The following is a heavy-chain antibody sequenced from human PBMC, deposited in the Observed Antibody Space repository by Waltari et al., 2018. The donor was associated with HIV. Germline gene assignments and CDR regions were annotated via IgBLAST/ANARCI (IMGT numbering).Heavy chain of an antibody. Sequence: EVQLVESGGGLVQPGRSLRLSCAASGFTFDDYPMHWVRQAPGKGLEWVSGLSGNSESTDYADSVKGRFIISRDNVKNSLYLQMNSLRIEDTAFYYCAKGGSHLTIFEAWFDSWGQGTLVTVSS. CDR1: GFTFDDYP. J-gene: IGHJ5*01. CDR2: LSGNSEST. CDR3: AKGGSHLTIFEAWFDS. V-gene: IGHV3-9*01. D-gene: IGHD3-3*01.